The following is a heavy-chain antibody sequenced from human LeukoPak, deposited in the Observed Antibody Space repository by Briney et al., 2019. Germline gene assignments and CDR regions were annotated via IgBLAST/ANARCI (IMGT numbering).Heavy chain of an antibody. CDR2: ISWNSGSI. D-gene: IGHD3-10*01. CDR1: GFTFDDYA. V-gene: IGHV3-9*01. J-gene: IGHJ4*02. Sequence: GGSLRLSCAASGFTFDDYAMHWVRQAPGKGLEWVSGISWNSGSIGYADSVKGRFTISRDNAKNSLYLQMNSLRAEDTALYYCAKDTDPGTYYYGSGSTFDYWGQGTLVTVSS. CDR3: AKDTDPGTYYYGSGSTFDY.